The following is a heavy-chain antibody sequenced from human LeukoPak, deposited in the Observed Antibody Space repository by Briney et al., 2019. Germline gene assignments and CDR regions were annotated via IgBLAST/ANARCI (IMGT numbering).Heavy chain of an antibody. Sequence: SETLSLTCTVSGGSISSSSYYWGWIRQPPGKGLEWIGSIYYSGSIYYNPSLKSRVTISVDTSKNQFSLKLSSVTAADTAVYYCARHARSIVVVVAASSPFDYWGQGTLVTVSS. V-gene: IGHV4-39*01. CDR3: ARHARSIVVVVAASSPFDY. CDR1: GGSISSSSYY. J-gene: IGHJ4*02. D-gene: IGHD2-15*01. CDR2: IYYSGSI.